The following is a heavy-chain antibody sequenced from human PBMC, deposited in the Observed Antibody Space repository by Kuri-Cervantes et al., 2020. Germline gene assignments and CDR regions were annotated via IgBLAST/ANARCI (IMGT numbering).Heavy chain of an antibody. CDR3: ARDRKGGQQLVRSYYYYGMDV. CDR2: IYSSGTT. J-gene: IGHJ6*02. CDR1: GGSLSSYY. V-gene: IGHV4-4*07. Sequence: SETLSLTCTVSGGSLSSYYWNWIRQPAGKGLEWIGRIYSSGTTNYNPSLKSRVTMSADSSKNQFSLRLSSVTAADTAVYYCARDRKGGQQLVRSYYYYGMDVWGQGTTVTVSS. D-gene: IGHD6-13*01.